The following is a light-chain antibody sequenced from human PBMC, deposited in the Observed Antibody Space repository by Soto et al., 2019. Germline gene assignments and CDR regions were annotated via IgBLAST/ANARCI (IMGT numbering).Light chain of an antibody. CDR1: QSVMSNY. J-gene: IGKJ1*01. CDR2: GAS. Sequence: EVVWTQSPGSLSFSPGERSTLSCRSSQSVMSNYLSWYQQKPGQPPRLLIYGASSRATGIPDRFSGSGSGTDFTLTISRLEPEDFAVYYCQQFGASLTWTFGQGTKVDIK. CDR3: QQFGASLTWT. V-gene: IGKV3-20*01.